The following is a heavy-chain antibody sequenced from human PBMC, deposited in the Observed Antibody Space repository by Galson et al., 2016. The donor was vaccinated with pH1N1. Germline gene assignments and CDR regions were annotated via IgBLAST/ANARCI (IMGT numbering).Heavy chain of an antibody. Sequence: SLRLSCAASGFSFGDYAMSWVRQAPGKGLEWVGLIRSKVYGGTTENAASVKGRFITSRDDSKSIAYLQMNSLKTEDTALYYCTRARYNLLTGYLIDFWGQGTLVTVSS. CDR3: TRARYNLLTGYLIDF. CDR1: GFSFGDYA. CDR2: IRSKVYGGTT. V-gene: IGHV3-49*04. D-gene: IGHD3-9*01. J-gene: IGHJ4*02.